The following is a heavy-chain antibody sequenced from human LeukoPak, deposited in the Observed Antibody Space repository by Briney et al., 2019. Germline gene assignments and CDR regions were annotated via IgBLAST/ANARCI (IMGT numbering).Heavy chain of an antibody. D-gene: IGHD5-12*01. Sequence: SETLSLTCTVSGGSISSSSYYWGWIRQPPGKGLGWIGSIYYSGSTYYNPSLKSRVTISVDTSKNQFSLKPSSVTAADTAVYYCARQEVAFDYWGQGTLVTVSS. CDR3: ARQEVAFDY. J-gene: IGHJ4*02. CDR2: IYYSGST. V-gene: IGHV4-39*01. CDR1: GGSISSSSYY.